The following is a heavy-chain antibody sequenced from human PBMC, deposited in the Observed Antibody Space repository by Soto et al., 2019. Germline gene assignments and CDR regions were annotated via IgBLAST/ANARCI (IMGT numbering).Heavy chain of an antibody. Sequence: QVQLQELGPGLVKPSQTLSLTCTVSGGSISSGGYYWSWIRQHPGKGRVWIGYIYYSGSTYYNPSLKRRVTISVDTAKNQFSLKLSSVTAADTAVYYCARVRGGGPFDDWGQGTLVTVSS. CDR3: ARVRGGGPFDD. D-gene: IGHD1-26*01. J-gene: IGHJ4*02. CDR1: GGSISSGGYY. V-gene: IGHV4-31*03. CDR2: IYYSGST.